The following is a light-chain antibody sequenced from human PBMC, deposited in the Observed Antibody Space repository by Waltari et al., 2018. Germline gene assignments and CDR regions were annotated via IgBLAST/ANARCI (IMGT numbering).Light chain of an antibody. CDR1: QSVSSN. CDR3: QQYNNWPLT. Sequence: EIVMTQSPATLSVSPGERATLSGRASQSVSSNLAWYQQKPGQAPRLLIYGASPRATGLPARFSGSGSGTEFALTISSLQSEDFAVYYCQQYNNWPLTFGGGTKVEIK. J-gene: IGKJ4*01. V-gene: IGKV3-15*01. CDR2: GAS.